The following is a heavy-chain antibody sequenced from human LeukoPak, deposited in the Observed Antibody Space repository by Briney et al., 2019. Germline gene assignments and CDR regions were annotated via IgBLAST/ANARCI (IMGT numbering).Heavy chain of an antibody. CDR3: ARGGLIWFGESLSYYYDMDV. D-gene: IGHD3-10*01. J-gene: IGHJ6*03. V-gene: IGHV1-18*01. Sequence: GASVKVSCKASGYTFTSYGISWLRQATGQELEWMGWISAYNGNTNYAQKLQGRVTMTTDTSTSTAYIELRNLRSDDTAVYYCARGGLIWFGESLSYYYDMDVWGKGTTVTISS. CDR1: GYTFTSYG. CDR2: ISAYNGNT.